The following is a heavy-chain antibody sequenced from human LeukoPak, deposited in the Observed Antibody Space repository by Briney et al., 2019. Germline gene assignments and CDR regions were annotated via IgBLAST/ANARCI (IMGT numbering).Heavy chain of an antibody. Sequence: PSETLSLTCTVSGGSVSSSGSYWSWIRQPPGKGLEWFAYIYYSGSTTYNPSLKSRVIISVDTSKNQFSLRLGSVTAADTAVYYCARSNSFYYDSWGQGTLVTVSS. V-gene: IGHV4-61*08. CDR1: GGSVSSSGSY. J-gene: IGHJ5*02. CDR3: ARSNSFYYDS. CDR2: IYYSGST. D-gene: IGHD3-16*01.